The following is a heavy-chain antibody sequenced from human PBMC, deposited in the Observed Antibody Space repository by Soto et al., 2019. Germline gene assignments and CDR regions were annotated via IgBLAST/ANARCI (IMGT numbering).Heavy chain of an antibody. V-gene: IGHV1-18*01. D-gene: IGHD6-19*01. CDR2: INTYNGNT. CDR1: GYPFTTYG. Sequence: QVQLVQSGAEVKKPGASVKVSCKSSGYPFTTYGISWVRQAPGQGLEWMGWINTYNGNTKYAQKLQGRVTMTTDTPTSTAYMELRSLRSDDTAVYNGAREGASGRGGLDYWGQGTLVTVSS. CDR3: AREGASGRGGLDY. J-gene: IGHJ4*02.